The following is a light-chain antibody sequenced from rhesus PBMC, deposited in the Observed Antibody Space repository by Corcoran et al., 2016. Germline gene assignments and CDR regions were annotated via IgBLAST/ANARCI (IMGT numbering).Light chain of an antibody. CDR2: AAS. Sequence: DIQMTQSPSSLSASVGDRVTGTCRASQGIKKELTWFQQKPGKAPALLIYAASTLQTGVSSRCSGRGSGTDYTLAINIMHPEDVATYYYLKDYGLPFAFGGGTKVEIK. CDR3: LKDYGLPFA. CDR1: QGIKKE. J-gene: IGKJ4*01. V-gene: IGKV1-94*01.